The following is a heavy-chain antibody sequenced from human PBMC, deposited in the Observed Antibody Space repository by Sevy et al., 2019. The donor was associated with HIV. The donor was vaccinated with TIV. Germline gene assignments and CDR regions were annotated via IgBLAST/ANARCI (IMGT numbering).Heavy chain of an antibody. CDR1: GYSFTSYW. Sequence: GESLKISCKGSGYSFTSYWIGWVRQMPRKGLEWMRIIFPGDSDTRYSPSFQGQVTISADKSIGTAYLQWSSLKASDTAMNYCARLSVRWLLLGCSGWGHDYFDYWGQGTLVTVSS. V-gene: IGHV5-51*01. D-gene: IGHD3-22*01. J-gene: IGHJ4*02. CDR3: ARLSVRWLLLGCSGWGHDYFDY. CDR2: IFPGDSDT.